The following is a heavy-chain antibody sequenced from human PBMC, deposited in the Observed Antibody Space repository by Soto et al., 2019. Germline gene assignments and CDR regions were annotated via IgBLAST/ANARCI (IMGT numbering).Heavy chain of an antibody. J-gene: IGHJ5*02. CDR2: IYYLGST. CDR3: ARHHTGADREAFLPDWFDP. CDR1: GDSINEYS. D-gene: IGHD2-8*02. V-gene: IGHV4-59*01. Sequence: SETLSLTCSVSGDSINEYSWCWSWQSPGQGMERIGYIYYLGSTDYNPSLKSRVTISVDTSKRQFSLRLTSVTAADTAVYYCARHHTGADREAFLPDWFDPWGQGTPVTV.